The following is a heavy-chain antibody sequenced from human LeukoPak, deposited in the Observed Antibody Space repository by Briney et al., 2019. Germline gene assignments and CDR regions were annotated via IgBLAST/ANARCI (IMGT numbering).Heavy chain of an antibody. D-gene: IGHD6-19*01. CDR1: GYTLTELS. CDR3: ARGAIAVAKMGAFDI. J-gene: IGHJ3*02. V-gene: IGHV1-24*01. CDR2: FDPEDGET. Sequence: ASVTVSCKVSGYTLTELSMHWVRQAPGKGLEWMGGFDPEDGETIYAQKFQGRVTMTEDTSTDAAYMELSSLRSEDTAVYYCARGAIAVAKMGAFDIWGQGTMVTVSS.